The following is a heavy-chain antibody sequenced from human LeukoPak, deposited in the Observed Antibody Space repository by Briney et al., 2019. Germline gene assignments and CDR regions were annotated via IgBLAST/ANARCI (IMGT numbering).Heavy chain of an antibody. CDR3: ASGMRVGPNI. CDR2: ISSSSDTI. J-gene: IGHJ4*02. CDR1: GFTFGPYT. Sequence: GGSLRLSCAASGFTFGPYTMNWVRQAPGKGPEWVSYISSSSDTIYYADSVKGRFTISRDNAKSSLCLQMDSLRAEDTAVYYCASGMRVGPNIWGQGTLVTISS. V-gene: IGHV3-48*04. D-gene: IGHD1-26*01.